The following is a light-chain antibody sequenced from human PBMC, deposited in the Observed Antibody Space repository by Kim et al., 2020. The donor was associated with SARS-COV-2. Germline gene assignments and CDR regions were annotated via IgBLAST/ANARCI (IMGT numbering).Light chain of an antibody. V-gene: IGLV2-8*01. CDR1: SSDVGGYND. J-gene: IGLJ2*01. Sequence: PGQSVTISCTGTSSDVGGYNDVSWYQQHPGKAPKLMIYEVSKRPSGVPDRFSGSKSGNTASLTVSGLQAEDEADYYCSSYAGSNKVFGGGTQRTVL. CDR2: EVS. CDR3: SSYAGSNKV.